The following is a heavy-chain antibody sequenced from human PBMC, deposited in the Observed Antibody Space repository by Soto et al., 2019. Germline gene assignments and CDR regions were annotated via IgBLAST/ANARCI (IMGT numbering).Heavy chain of an antibody. Sequence: QSLTCSVSGGSISTSSHYWGWIRQAPGKGLEWVGTLHNGGSTYQKPSLKSRVTISVDTSKNELPLALPSVTGTDTAVYYCERMPLVVLVYGSPLWGPGTLVTGSS. V-gene: IGHV4-39*01. CDR2: LHNGGST. CDR3: ERMPLVVLVYGSPL. D-gene: IGHD2-8*01. J-gene: IGHJ4*02. CDR1: GGSISTSSHY.